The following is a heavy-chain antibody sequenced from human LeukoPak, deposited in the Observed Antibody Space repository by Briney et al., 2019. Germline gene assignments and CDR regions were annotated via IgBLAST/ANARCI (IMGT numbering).Heavy chain of an antibody. CDR2: ISTLSGTI. V-gene: IGHV3-48*02. J-gene: IGHJ4*02. Sequence: AGGSLRLSCSASGFTFSSYSMNWVRQAPAKGLEWVGYISTLSGTIFYADSVKGRFTISRDNAKNSLYLQMDSLRDEDTAVYYCARDPLGVLSYFDYWGQGTLVTVSS. CDR1: GFTFSSYS. D-gene: IGHD3-16*01. CDR3: ARDPLGVLSYFDY.